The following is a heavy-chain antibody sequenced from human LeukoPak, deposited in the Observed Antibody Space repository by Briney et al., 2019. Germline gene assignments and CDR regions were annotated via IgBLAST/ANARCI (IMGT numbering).Heavy chain of an antibody. V-gene: IGHV3-23*01. CDR1: GFTFSSYA. CDR3: ARSPIVVVPAATFGAFDI. J-gene: IGHJ3*02. D-gene: IGHD2-2*01. CDR2: ISGSGGST. Sequence: GGSLRLSCAASGFTFSSYAMSWVRQAPGKGREWVSAISGSGGSTYYADSVKGRFTISRDNSKNTLYLQMNSLRAEDTSVYYCARSPIVVVPAATFGAFDIWGQGAMVTVSS.